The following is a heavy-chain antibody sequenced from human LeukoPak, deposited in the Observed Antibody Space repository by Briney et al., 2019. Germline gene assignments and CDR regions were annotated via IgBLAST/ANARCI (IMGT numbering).Heavy chain of an antibody. CDR3: ARVRGYSSSLYFDY. CDR2: IYHSGST. J-gene: IGHJ4*02. D-gene: IGHD6-6*01. CDR1: GGSISSSNW. V-gene: IGHV4-4*02. Sequence: PSETLSLTCAVSGGSISSSNWWSWVRQPPGKGLEWIGEIYHSGSTNYNPSLKSRVTISVDTSKNQFSLKLSSVTAADTAVYYCARVRGYSSSLYFDYWGQGTLVTVSS.